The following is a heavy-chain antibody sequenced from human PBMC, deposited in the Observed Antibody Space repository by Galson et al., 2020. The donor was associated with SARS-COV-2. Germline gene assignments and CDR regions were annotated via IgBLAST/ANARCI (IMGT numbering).Heavy chain of an antibody. CDR3: PRDAVLCLGLLTSDIDV. J-gene: IGHJ6*03. CDR1: GFTFSNFS. V-gene: IGHV3-21*01. D-gene: IGHD3-10*02. Sequence: GESLKISCEASGFTFSNFSMNWVRQAPGKGLEWVSSISSTCSYKYYAASVHGRFTISRDNAKNSLSLQMNSLRDEDTAVYFCPRDAVLCLGLLTSDIDVWRKRPTVTIS. CDR2: ISSTCSYK.